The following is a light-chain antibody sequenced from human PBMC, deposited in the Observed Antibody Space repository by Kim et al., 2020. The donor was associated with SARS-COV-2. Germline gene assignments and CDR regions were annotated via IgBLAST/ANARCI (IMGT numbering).Light chain of an antibody. J-gene: IGLJ3*02. CDR2: RDS. CDR3: QVWDNNTWV. CDR1: NIGSKH. Sequence: SVALGQTASITGGGDNIGSKHGHWYQQKAGQAPVLVIYRDSSRPAEIPERFSGSNSGNTATLTVSRAQAGDEADYYCQVWDNNTWVFGAGTQLTVL. V-gene: IGLV3-9*01.